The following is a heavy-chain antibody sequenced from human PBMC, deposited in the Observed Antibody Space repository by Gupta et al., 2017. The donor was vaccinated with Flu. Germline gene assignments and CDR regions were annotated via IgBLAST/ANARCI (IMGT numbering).Heavy chain of an antibody. Sequence: DVQLVASGGGLVQPGGSLRLSCAASGYTFNSYWMHWVRQAPGKGLVWVARINMDGNSINYADSVKGRFTSSRDNAKNKLYLQRDSLRAEDTALYFCERGADGYGNFDYWGQGTRGTVSS. CDR2: INMDGNSI. V-gene: IGHV3-74*01. CDR1: GYTFNSYW. D-gene: IGHD5-24*01. J-gene: IGHJ4*02. CDR3: ERGADGYGNFDY.